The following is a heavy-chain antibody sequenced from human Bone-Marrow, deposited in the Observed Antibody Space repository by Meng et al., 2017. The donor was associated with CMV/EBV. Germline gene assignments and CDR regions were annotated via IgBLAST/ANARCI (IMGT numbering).Heavy chain of an antibody. D-gene: IGHD2-2*01. CDR1: GYTLTELS. CDR2: FDPEDGET. Sequence: QGQLVPSGAEVKKPGASVKVSCKVYGYTLTELSMPWVRQAPGKGLEWMGGFDPEDGETIYAQKFQGRVTMTEDTSTDTAYMELSSLRSEDTAVYYCATVGEYPYYFDYWGQGTLVTVSS. J-gene: IGHJ4*02. CDR3: ATVGEYPYYFDY. V-gene: IGHV1-24*01.